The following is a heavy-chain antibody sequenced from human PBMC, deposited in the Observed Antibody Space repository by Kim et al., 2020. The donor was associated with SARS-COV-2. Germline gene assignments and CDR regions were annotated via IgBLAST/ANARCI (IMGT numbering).Heavy chain of an antibody. Sequence: SLKSRVTISVDTSKNPFSLKLSSVTAADTAVYYCARESGFYDSSGYYFDYWGQGTLVTVSS. V-gene: IGHV4-59*12. CDR3: ARESGFYDSSGYYFDY. J-gene: IGHJ4*02. D-gene: IGHD3-22*01.